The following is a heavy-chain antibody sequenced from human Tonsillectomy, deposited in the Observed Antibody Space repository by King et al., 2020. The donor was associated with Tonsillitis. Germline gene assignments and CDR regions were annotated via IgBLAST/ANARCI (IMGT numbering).Heavy chain of an antibody. CDR2: INHSGTT. CDR1: GGSFSGYY. V-gene: IGHV4-34*01. J-gene: IGHJ5*02. Sequence: QVQLQQWGAGLLKPSETLSLTCAVYGGSFSGYYWSWLRQPPGKGLEWIGEINHSGTTNYNPSLKSRVTISVDTSKNQFSLKLSSVTAADTAVYYCARDTMVRGVIILNWFDPWGQGTLVTVSS. CDR3: ARDTMVRGVIILNWFDP. D-gene: IGHD3-10*01.